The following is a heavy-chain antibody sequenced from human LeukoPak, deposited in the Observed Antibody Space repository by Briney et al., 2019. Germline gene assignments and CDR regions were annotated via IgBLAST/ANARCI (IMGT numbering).Heavy chain of an antibody. J-gene: IGHJ6*02. CDR3: ARELRRDILTGYYSVSGGMDV. Sequence: ASVKVSCKASGYTFTSYDINWVRQATGQGLEWMGWMNPNSGNTGYAQKFQGRVTMTRNTSISTAYMELSSLRSEDTAVYYCARELRRDILTGYYSVSGGMDVWGQGTTVTVSS. D-gene: IGHD3-9*01. CDR2: MNPNSGNT. CDR1: GYTFTSYD. V-gene: IGHV1-8*01.